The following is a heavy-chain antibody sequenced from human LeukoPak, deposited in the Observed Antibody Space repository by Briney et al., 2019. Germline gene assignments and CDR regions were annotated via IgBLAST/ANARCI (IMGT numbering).Heavy chain of an antibody. V-gene: IGHV1-2*02. Sequence: ASVKVSCKASGYTFTGYYMHWVRQAPGQGLEWVGWINCQSGGTKYAQKFQGRVTMTRDTSITTVYLELSGLRSNDTAVFYCAREELGWSNHYYLDVWGKGTTVSVSS. CDR3: AREELGWSNHYYLDV. J-gene: IGHJ6*03. CDR1: GYTFTGYY. CDR2: INCQSGGT. D-gene: IGHD1-7*01.